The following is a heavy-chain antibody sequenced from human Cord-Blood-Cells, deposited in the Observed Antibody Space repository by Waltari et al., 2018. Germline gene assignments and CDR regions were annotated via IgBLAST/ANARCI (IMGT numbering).Heavy chain of an antibody. D-gene: IGHD6-13*01. CDR2: ISYDGSNK. J-gene: IGHJ6*02. CDR1: GFTFSSYA. V-gene: IGHV3-30-3*01. CDR3: ARDFGRIAAAGKGGYYYYYYGMDV. Sequence: QVQLVESGGGVVQPGRSLRLSCAASGFTFSSYAMHWVRQAPGKGLEWVAVISYDGSNKYYADSVKGRFTISRDNSKNTLYLQMNSLRAEDTAVYYCARDFGRIAAAGKGGYYYYYYGMDVWDQGP.